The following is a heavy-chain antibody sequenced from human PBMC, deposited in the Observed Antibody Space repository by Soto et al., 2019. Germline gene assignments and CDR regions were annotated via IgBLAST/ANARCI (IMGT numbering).Heavy chain of an antibody. V-gene: IGHV4-39*01. Sequence: SETLSLTCSVSGGSICSGSYYWGWIRQPPGKGLEWIASIYYSGSTYYNPSLKSRVTIFVDTSKNQFSLKLSSVTAADTAVYYCARWQQLATRFCWFDPWGQGTLVTVSS. D-gene: IGHD6-13*01. CDR2: IYYSGST. CDR1: GGSICSGSYY. J-gene: IGHJ5*02. CDR3: ARWQQLATRFCWFDP.